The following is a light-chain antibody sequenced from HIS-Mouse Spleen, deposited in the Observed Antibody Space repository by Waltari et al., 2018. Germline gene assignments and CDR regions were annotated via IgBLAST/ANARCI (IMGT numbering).Light chain of an antibody. V-gene: IGLV2-18*02. J-gene: IGLJ1*01. CDR3: SSYTSSSTV. CDR2: EVS. Sequence: QSALTQPPSVSGSPGQSVTISCTGTSSDVGSYNRVSWYQQPPGTAPKLMIYEVSNRPSGVPYRFSGSKSGNTASLTISGLQAEDESDYYCSSYTSSSTVFGTGTKVTVL. CDR1: SSDVGSYNR.